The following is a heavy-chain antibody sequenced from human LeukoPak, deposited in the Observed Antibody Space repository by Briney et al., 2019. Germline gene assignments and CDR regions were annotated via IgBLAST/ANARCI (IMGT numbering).Heavy chain of an antibody. CDR3: ARLQPLFNYYGL. Sequence: GGSLRLSCAASGFTFSSYPMHWVRQAPGKGLEYVSAISSDGGSRYYANSVKGRFTISRDNSKNTLYLQMGSLRAEDMAVYYCARLQPLFNYYGLWGRGTLVTVSS. V-gene: IGHV3-64*01. CDR2: ISSDGGSR. J-gene: IGHJ2*01. D-gene: IGHD3-10*01. CDR1: GFTFSSYP.